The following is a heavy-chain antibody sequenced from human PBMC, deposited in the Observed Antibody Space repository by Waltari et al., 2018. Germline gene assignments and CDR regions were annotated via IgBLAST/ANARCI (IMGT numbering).Heavy chain of an antibody. CDR3: ARDWEGDRPNFDY. J-gene: IGHJ4*02. CDR2: IKQDGSDT. Sequence: VQLVASGGGLVHPGGSLRLSCVASGLPFNTFWMSWVRQAPGKGRELVTDIKQDGSDTYYADSVKGRCTVSRDNAKNSLYLQMNSLRVEDTAVYYCARDWEGDRPNFDYWGQGTLVTVSS. CDR1: GLPFNTFW. V-gene: IGHV3-7*04. D-gene: IGHD1-26*01.